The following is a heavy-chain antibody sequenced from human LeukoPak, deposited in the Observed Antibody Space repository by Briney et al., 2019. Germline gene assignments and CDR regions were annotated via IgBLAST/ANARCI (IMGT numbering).Heavy chain of an antibody. Sequence: ASVKVSCKASGYTFTSYGISWVRQAPGQGLEWMGGIIPIFGTANYAQKFQGRVTITADESTSTAYMELSSLRSEDTAVYYCARGVQWEPHGHWGQGTLVTVSS. J-gene: IGHJ1*01. CDR2: IIPIFGTA. V-gene: IGHV1-69*13. CDR3: ARGVQWEPHGH. CDR1: GYTFTSYG. D-gene: IGHD1-26*01.